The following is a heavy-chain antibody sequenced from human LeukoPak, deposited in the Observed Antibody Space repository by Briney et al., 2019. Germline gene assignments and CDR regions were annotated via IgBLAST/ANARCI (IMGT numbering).Heavy chain of an antibody. CDR3: TTVQSGYSYGPQGYYYYYMDV. CDR2: IKSKTDGGTT. Sequence: PGGSLRLSCAASGFTFSNAWMSWVRRAPGKGLEWVGRIKSKTDGGTTDYAAPVKGRFTISRDDSKNTLYLQMNSLKTEDTAVYYCTTVQSGYSYGPQGYYYYYMDVWGKGTTVTVSS. J-gene: IGHJ6*03. D-gene: IGHD5-18*01. CDR1: GFTFSNAW. V-gene: IGHV3-15*01.